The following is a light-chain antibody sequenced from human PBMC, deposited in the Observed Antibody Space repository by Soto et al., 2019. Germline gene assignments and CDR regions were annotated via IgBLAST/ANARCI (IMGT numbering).Light chain of an antibody. CDR2: GAS. J-gene: IGKJ1*01. CDR3: QQYNNCWT. CDR1: QSVSSN. Sequence: EIVMTQSPATLSVSPGERATLSCRASQSVSSNLAWYQQKPGQAPRLLIYGASTRATGIPARFSGSGFGTEFTRTISSLQSEDFAVYYCQQYNNCWTFGQGTKVEIK. V-gene: IGKV3-15*01.